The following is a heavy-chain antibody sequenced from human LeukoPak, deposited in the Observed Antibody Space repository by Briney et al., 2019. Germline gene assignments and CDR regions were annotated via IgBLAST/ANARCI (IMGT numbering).Heavy chain of an antibody. D-gene: IGHD2-15*01. CDR3: ARVDCSGGSCYFDY. CDR2: INSDGSST. J-gene: IGHJ4*02. Sequence: GGSLRLSCAASGFTFSRYWMHWVRQTPGKGLVWGSRINSDGSSTRYADSVKGRFTISRDNAKNTLDLQMSSLRAEDTAVYYCARVDCSGGSCYFDYWGQGTLVTVSS. CDR1: GFTFSRYW. V-gene: IGHV3-74*01.